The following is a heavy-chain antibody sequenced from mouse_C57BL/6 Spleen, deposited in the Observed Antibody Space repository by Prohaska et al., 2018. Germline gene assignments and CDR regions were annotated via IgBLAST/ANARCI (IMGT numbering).Heavy chain of an antibody. CDR2: IDPETGGT. CDR1: GYTFTDYE. V-gene: IGHV1-15*01. D-gene: IGHD2-4*01. Sequence: QVQLQQSGAELVRPGASVTLSCKASGYTFTDYEMHWVKQTPVHGLEWIGAIDPETGGTAYNQKFKGKAILTADKSSSTAYMELRSLTSEDSAVYYCTRRGYDYEGYWGQGTTLTVSS. J-gene: IGHJ2*01. CDR3: TRRGYDYEGY.